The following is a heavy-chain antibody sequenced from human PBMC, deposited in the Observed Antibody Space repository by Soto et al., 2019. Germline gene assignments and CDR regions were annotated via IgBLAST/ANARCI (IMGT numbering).Heavy chain of an antibody. D-gene: IGHD3-10*01. CDR3: ARATWGPRVRGVMPDY. CDR2: ISAYNGNT. J-gene: IGHJ4*02. Sequence: QVQLVQSGAEVKKPGASVKVSCKASGYTFTSYGISWVRQAPGQGLEWMGWISAYNGNTNYAQKLQGRVNMTTDTSTSTAYMELRSLRSDDTAVYYCARATWGPRVRGVMPDYWGQGTLVTVSS. CDR1: GYTFTSYG. V-gene: IGHV1-18*01.